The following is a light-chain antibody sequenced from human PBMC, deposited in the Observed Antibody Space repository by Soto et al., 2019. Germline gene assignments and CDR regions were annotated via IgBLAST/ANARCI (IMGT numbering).Light chain of an antibody. CDR1: QSVSSN. CDR3: XXXXXXPPIT. Sequence: EIVMTQSPATLSVSPGERATLSCRASQSVSSNLAWYQQKPGQAPRLLIYGASTRATGIPARFSGSGSGTEFSLTISSLQSEDXXXXXXXXXXXXPPITFGQGTRLEMK. CDR2: GAS. V-gene: IGKV3-15*01. J-gene: IGKJ5*01.